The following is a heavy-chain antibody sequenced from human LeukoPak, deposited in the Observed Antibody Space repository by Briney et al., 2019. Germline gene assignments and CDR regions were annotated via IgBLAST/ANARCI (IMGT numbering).Heavy chain of an antibody. CDR3: ARDLRYITYYYGSGRVGRPHAFDI. CDR1: GGTFSSYA. CDR2: IIPIFGTA. D-gene: IGHD3-10*01. Sequence: ASVKVSCKASGGTFSSYAISWVRQAPGQGLEWMGGIIPIFGTANYAQKFQGRVTITADESTSTVYMELSSLRSEDTAMYYCARDLRYITYYYGSGRVGRPHAFDIWGQGTMVTVSS. V-gene: IGHV1-69*13. J-gene: IGHJ3*02.